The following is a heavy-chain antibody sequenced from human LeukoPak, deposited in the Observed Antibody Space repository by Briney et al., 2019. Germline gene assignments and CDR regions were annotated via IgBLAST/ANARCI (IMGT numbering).Heavy chain of an antibody. D-gene: IGHD3-10*01. CDR2: ISNDWSDT. CDR3: VRYFYGSGSYDY. Sequence: GGSLRLSCAASGFTFTNYWMNWLRHVPGKALEWVSHISNDWSDTDYPDSVKGRFTISRDNAKNTLYLQMRSLRAEDTAVYYCVRYFYGSGSYDYWGQGTLLTVSS. V-gene: IGHV3-74*01. J-gene: IGHJ4*02. CDR1: GFTFTNYW.